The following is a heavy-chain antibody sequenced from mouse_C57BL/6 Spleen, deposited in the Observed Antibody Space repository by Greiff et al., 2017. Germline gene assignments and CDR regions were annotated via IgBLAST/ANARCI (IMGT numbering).Heavy chain of an antibody. Sequence: VQRVESGAELVKPGASVKMSCKASGYTFTTYPIEWMKQNHGKSLEWIGNFHPYNDDTKYNEKFKGKATLTVEKSSSTVYLELSRITSDDSAVYYCARCTTVVKDWYFDVWGTGTTVTVSS. V-gene: IGHV1-47*01. J-gene: IGHJ1*03. CDR3: ARCTTVVKDWYFDV. CDR1: GYTFTTYP. CDR2: FHPYNDDT. D-gene: IGHD1-1*01.